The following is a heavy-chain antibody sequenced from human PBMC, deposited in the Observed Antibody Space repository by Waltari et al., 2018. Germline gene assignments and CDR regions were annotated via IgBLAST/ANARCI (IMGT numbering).Heavy chain of an antibody. CDR2: ISGSGGST. D-gene: IGHD3-9*01. CDR1: GFTFSSYA. J-gene: IGHJ4*02. CDR3: ARDFTVRYFDWLSQGDLYYFDN. V-gene: IGHV3-23*01. Sequence: EVQLLESGGGLVQPGGSLRLSCAASGFTFSSYAMRWVRQAPGKGLEWVAAISGSGGSTYYADSVKGRFTISRDNSKNTLYLQMNSLRAEDTAVYFCARDFTVRYFDWLSQGDLYYFDNWGQGTLVTVSP.